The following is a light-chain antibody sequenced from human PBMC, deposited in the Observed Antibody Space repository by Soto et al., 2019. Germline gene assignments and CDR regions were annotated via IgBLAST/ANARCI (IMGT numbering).Light chain of an antibody. CDR1: QILLQTNGNTY. Sequence: DIVITHSPRSLPATPVDPASISCRSSQILLQTNGNTYLDWYLQKPGQSPELLISLATNRASGVPDRFSGSGSGTDFTLKISRVEAEDVGVYYCMQGSHWPLNFGGGTKVDIK. CDR3: MQGSHWPLN. J-gene: IGKJ4*01. V-gene: IGKV2-28*01. CDR2: LAT.